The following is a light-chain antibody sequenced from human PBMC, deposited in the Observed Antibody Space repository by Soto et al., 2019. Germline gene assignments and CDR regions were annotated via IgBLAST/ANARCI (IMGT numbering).Light chain of an antibody. J-gene: IGLJ1*01. Sequence: QSVLTQPPSVSGAPGQRVTISCTGSSSNIGAGYDVHWYQQVPGTAPKLLIYANSNRPSGVPDRFSASKSGTSASLGITGLQAEDEADYYCQSYDSSLSGHVFGTGTNVTVL. CDR3: QSYDSSLSGHV. CDR1: SSNIGAGYD. V-gene: IGLV1-40*01. CDR2: ANS.